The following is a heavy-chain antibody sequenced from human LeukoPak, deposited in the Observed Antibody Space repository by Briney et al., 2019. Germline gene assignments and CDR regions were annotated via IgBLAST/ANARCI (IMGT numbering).Heavy chain of an antibody. D-gene: IGHD5-12*01. J-gene: IGHJ4*02. CDR3: ASTDVRSGYDFHFDY. V-gene: IGHV3-74*01. Sequence: PGGSLRLSCAASGFTFDDYAMHWVRQAPGKGLVWVSRINSDGSSTSYADSVKGRFTISRDNAKNTLYLQMNSLRAEDTAVYYCASTDVRSGYDFHFDYWGQGTLVTVSS. CDR1: GFTFDDYA. CDR2: INSDGSST.